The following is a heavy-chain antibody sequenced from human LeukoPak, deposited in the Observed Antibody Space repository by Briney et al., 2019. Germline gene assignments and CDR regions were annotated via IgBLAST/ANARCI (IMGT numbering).Heavy chain of an antibody. CDR3: ARDGGRVRGYSYGPDY. Sequence: GGSLRLSCAASGFTVSSNYMSWVRQAPGKGLEWVSYISSSGSTIYYADSVQGRFTISRDNAKNSLYLQMNSLRAEDTAVYYCARDGGRVRGYSYGPDYWGQGTLVTVSS. J-gene: IGHJ4*02. CDR1: GFTVSSNY. CDR2: ISSSGSTI. D-gene: IGHD5-18*01. V-gene: IGHV3-11*04.